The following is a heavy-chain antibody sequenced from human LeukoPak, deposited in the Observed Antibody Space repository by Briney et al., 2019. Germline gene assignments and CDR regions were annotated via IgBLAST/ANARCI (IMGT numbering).Heavy chain of an antibody. CDR2: MYHSGST. CDR3: ARDTGTSTMRHYFDY. CDR1: GYSISSGYY. J-gene: IGHJ4*02. D-gene: IGHD5-24*01. Sequence: SETLSLTCTVSGYSISSGYYWAWIRQPPEKGLEWIGSMYHSGSTYYNPSLKSRVTISVDTSKNQFSLKLSTVTAADTAVYYCARDTGTSTMRHYFDYWGQGALVTVSS. V-gene: IGHV4-38-2*02.